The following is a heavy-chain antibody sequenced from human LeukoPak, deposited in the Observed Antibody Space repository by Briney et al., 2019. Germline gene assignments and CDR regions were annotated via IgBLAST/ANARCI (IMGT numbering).Heavy chain of an antibody. CDR1: GFTFSNYP. CDR2: ISSDGSGT. CDR3: AREESGRGNYYSDY. Sequence: PGGSLRLSCAASGFTFSNYPMHWVRQAPGKGLEYVSAISSDGSGTYYANSVKGRFTISRDNSKNTVFLQMNSLRAEDTAVYYCAREESGRGNYYSDYWGQGTLVTVSS. V-gene: IGHV3-64*01. D-gene: IGHD1-7*01. J-gene: IGHJ4*02.